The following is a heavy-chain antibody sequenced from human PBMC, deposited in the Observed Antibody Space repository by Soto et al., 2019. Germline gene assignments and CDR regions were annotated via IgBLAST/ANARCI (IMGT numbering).Heavy chain of an antibody. J-gene: IGHJ3*02. CDR3: AREASRGFFAMYAFDI. Sequence: SETLSLTCTVSGGSISSGDYYWSWIRQPPGKGLEWIGYIYYSGSTYYADSVKGRFTISRDNSKNTLYLQMNSLRAEDTAVYYCAREASRGFFAMYAFDIWGQGTMVTVSS. V-gene: IGHV4-30-4*01. CDR2: IYYSGST. D-gene: IGHD3-3*01. CDR1: GGSISSGDYY.